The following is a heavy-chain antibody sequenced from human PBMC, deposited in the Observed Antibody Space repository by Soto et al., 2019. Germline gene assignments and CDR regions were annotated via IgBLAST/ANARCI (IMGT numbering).Heavy chain of an antibody. CDR3: ARPFWGTVVPKDAFDI. Sequence: PGGSLRLSCAASGFTFSSYAMSWVRQAPGKGLEWVSAISGSGGSTYYADSVKGRFTISRDNYKNTLYLQMNSLRAEDTAVYYCARPFWGTVVPKDAFDIWGQGPMVTVSS. V-gene: IGHV3-23*01. CDR2: ISGSGGST. D-gene: IGHD2-21*01. CDR1: GFTFSSYA. J-gene: IGHJ3*02.